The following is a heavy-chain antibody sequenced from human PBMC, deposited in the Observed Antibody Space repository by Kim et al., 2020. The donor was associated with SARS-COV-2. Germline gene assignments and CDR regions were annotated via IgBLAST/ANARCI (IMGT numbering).Heavy chain of an antibody. J-gene: IGHJ3*02. CDR1: GFTFSSYS. D-gene: IGHD4-17*01. Sequence: GVSLRLSCAASGFTFSSYSMNWVRQAPGKGLEWVSSISSSSSYIYYADSVKGRFTISRDNAKNSLYLQMYSLRAEDTAVYYCARAMTTVTTKPRAAAAFDIWGQGTMVTVSS. V-gene: IGHV3-21*01. CDR2: ISSSSSYI. CDR3: ARAMTTVTTKPRAAAAFDI.